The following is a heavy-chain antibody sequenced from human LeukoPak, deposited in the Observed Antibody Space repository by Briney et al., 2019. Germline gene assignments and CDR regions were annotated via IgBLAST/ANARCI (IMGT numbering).Heavy chain of an antibody. Sequence: PGGSLRLSCAASGFTFSSYGMHWVRQAPGKGLEWVAVISYDGSNKYYADSVKGRFTTSRDNSKNTLYLQMNDLRPEDTAVYSCAKQSPYGGRFGVDDDWGRGTLVTVSS. V-gene: IGHV3-30*18. J-gene: IGHJ4*02. CDR1: GFTFSSYG. D-gene: IGHD1-26*01. CDR2: ISYDGSNK. CDR3: AKQSPYGGRFGVDDD.